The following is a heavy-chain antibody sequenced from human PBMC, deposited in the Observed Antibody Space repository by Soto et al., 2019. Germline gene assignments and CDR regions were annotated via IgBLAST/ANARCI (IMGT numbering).Heavy chain of an antibody. Sequence: GGSLRLSCAASGFTFSNYAISWVRQAPGKGLEWVSVISGSGGSTYYADSVKGRFTISRDNSKNTLYLQMNSLRAEDTAVYYCAKSVRYYEILTGYYNDYYYMDVWGKGTTVTVSS. J-gene: IGHJ6*03. V-gene: IGHV3-23*01. CDR2: ISGSGGST. D-gene: IGHD3-9*01. CDR1: GFTFSNYA. CDR3: AKSVRYYEILTGYYNDYYYMDV.